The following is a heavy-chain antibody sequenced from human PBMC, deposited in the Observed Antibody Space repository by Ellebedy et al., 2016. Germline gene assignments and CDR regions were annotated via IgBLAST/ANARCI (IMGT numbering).Heavy chain of an antibody. CDR2: INPNSGGT. CDR3: ARGGGRITLFFDI. D-gene: IGHD3-16*01. J-gene: IGHJ3*02. Sequence: ASVKVSXXASGYTFTNYGISWVRQAPGQGLEWMGWINPNSGGTNYAQKFQGRVTMTRDTSISTAYMELSRLRSDDTAVYYCARGGGRITLFFDIWGQGTMVTVSS. V-gene: IGHV1-2*02. CDR1: GYTFTNYG.